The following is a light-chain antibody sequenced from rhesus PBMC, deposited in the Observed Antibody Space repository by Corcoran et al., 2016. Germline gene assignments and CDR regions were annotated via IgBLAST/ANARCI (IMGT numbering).Light chain of an antibody. CDR3: LQHNSYPRT. CDR1: QGIRNH. CDR2: YAS. V-gene: IGKV1S14*01. J-gene: IGKJ1*01. Sequence: DIQMTQSPSSLSASVGDTVTIPCRPSQGIRNHLAWYTVNPGKTPKPLFYYASNLESRVPSRFRGSGFGTDSTLTSTSLQPEDFAIYYCLQHNSYPRTFGQGTKVEIK.